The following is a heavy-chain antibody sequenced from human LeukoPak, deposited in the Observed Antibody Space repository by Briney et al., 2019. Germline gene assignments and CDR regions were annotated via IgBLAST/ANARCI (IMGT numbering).Heavy chain of an antibody. J-gene: IGHJ4*02. CDR1: GFTFSSYW. Sequence: GGSLRLSCAASGFTFSSYWMRWVRQAPGKGLVWVSRINSDGSSTIYADSVKGRFTISRDNAKNTLYLQMNSLRAEDTAVYYCARGRITMVQGVIITSYYFDYWGQGTLVTVSS. D-gene: IGHD3-10*01. V-gene: IGHV3-74*01. CDR2: INSDGSST. CDR3: ARGRITMVQGVIITSYYFDY.